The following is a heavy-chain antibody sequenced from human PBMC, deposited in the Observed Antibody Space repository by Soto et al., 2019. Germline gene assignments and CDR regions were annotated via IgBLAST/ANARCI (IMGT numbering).Heavy chain of an antibody. J-gene: IGHJ4*02. CDR1: GFTFSSYA. Sequence: GSLSLSCAASGFTFSSYAMSWVRQAPGKGLEWVSASSGSGGSTYYADSVRGRFAISRDNSKNTLYLQMNSLRAEDTAVYYCAKGVNHIAARHHFDYWGQGTLVTVSS. CDR3: AKGVNHIAARHHFDY. V-gene: IGHV3-23*01. D-gene: IGHD6-6*01. CDR2: SSGSGGST.